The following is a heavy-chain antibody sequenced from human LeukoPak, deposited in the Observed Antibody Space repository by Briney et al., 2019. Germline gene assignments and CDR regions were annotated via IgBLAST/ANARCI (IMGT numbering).Heavy chain of an antibody. CDR1: GGSIISSTYY. J-gene: IGHJ4*02. D-gene: IGHD3-9*01. V-gene: IGHV4-39*07. Sequence: SETLSLTCTVSGGSIISSTYYWGWIRQPPGKGLEWIGEINHSGSTNYNPSLKSRVTISVDTSKNQFSLKLSSVTAADTAVYCCASSSDILTGYPTFDYWGQGTLVTVSS. CDR2: INHSGST. CDR3: ASSSDILTGYPTFDY.